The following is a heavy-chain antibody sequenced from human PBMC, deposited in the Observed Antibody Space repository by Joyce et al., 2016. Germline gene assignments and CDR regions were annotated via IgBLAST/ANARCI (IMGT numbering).Heavy chain of an antibody. CDR1: GGTFSNYA. D-gene: IGHD4-11*01. J-gene: IGHJ5*02. CDR2: IVPIVDTA. CDR3: ARAGRSYSYYEGPWFDP. V-gene: IGHV1-69*01. Sequence: QVQLVQSGAEVKKPGSSVKVSCKASGGTFSNYAINWVRQAPGQGLEWMGGIVPIVDTANYAQKFQGRVTITADESTSTAYMELSSLGSEDTAVYYCARAGRSYSYYEGPWFDPWGQGTLVTVSS.